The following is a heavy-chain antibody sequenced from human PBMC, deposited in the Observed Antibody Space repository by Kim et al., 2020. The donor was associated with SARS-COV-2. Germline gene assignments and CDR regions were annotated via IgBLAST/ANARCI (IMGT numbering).Heavy chain of an antibody. CDR3: ARDPLKNPVAFGYYHYYGMAV. D-gene: IGHD3-3*01. Sequence: SETLSLTCTVSGGSISSGGYYWSWIRQHPGKGLEWIGYIYYSGSTYYNPSLKSRVTISVDTSKNQFSLKLSSVTAADTAVYYCARDPLKNPVAFGYYHYYGMAVWGDVAPFTVSS. J-gene: IGHJ6*02. CDR2: IYYSGST. CDR1: GGSISSGGYY. V-gene: IGHV4-31*03.